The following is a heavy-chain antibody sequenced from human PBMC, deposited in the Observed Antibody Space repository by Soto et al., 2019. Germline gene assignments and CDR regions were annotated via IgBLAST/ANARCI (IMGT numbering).Heavy chain of an antibody. Sequence: SVKVSCKASGGTFSSYAISWVRQAPGQGLEWMGGIIPIFGTANYAQKFKGRVTITADESTSTAYMELSSLRSEDTAVYYFSRARGVPAAFAYYYYYGMDVWGQGTTVTVSS. D-gene: IGHD2-2*01. CDR3: SRARGVPAAFAYYYYYGMDV. CDR2: IIPIFGTA. J-gene: IGHJ6*02. CDR1: GGTFSSYA. V-gene: IGHV1-69*13.